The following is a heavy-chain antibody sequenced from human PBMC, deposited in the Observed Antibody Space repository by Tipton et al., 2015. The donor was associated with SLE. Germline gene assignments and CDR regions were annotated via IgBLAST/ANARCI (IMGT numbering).Heavy chain of an antibody. J-gene: IGHJ6*02. Sequence: GLVKPSETLSLTCTVSGGSTNSYYWTWIRQSPGKGLEWIGRIYDSGSTNYNPSLKSRVTISQDTSKNQFSLKLSSVTAADTAVYYCAGYCTSTSCYEARGGMDVWGQGTTVTVSS. D-gene: IGHD2-2*01. CDR3: AGYCTSTSCYEARGGMDV. CDR2: IYDSGST. V-gene: IGHV4-59*01. CDR1: GGSTNSYY.